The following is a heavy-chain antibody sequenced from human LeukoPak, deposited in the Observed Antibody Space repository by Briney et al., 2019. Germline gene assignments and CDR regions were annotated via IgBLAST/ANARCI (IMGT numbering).Heavy chain of an antibody. D-gene: IGHD6-13*01. CDR2: IYHSGST. Sequence: NPSGTLSLTCAVSGGSISSSNWWSWVRQPPGKGLEWIGEIYHSGSTNYNPSLKSRATISVDTSKNQFSLKPNSVTAADTAVYYCAKRGSNTWSDFDYWGQGTLVTVSS. CDR1: GGSISSSNW. CDR3: AKRGSNTWSDFDY. J-gene: IGHJ4*02. V-gene: IGHV4-4*02.